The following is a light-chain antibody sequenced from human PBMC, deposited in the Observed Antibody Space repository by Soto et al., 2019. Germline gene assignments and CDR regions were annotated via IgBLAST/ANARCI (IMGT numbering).Light chain of an antibody. CDR3: QQSYSGPPT. V-gene: IGKV1-39*01. CDR2: AAS. Sequence: DIQLTQSPSSLSASLGDRVTITCRSSQTPSIYLNWYQQKPGKAPKLLIYAASNLQSGVPSRFSGSGSGTDFTLTISSLQPEDFATYYCQQSYSGPPTFGQGTKVEIK. J-gene: IGKJ1*01. CDR1: QTPSIY.